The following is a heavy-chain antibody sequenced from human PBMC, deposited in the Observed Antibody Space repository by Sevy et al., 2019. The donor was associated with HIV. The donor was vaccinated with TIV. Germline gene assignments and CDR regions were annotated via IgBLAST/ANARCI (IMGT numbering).Heavy chain of an antibody. CDR2: SYYNGNT. Sequence: SETLSLTCTVSGGSISRYYWSWIREPPGKGLEWIGYSYYNGNTNYNPSLKSRVTISVDTSKNQFSLKLSSVTAADTAVYFCARAPRGLSTHFDYWGQGALVTVSS. V-gene: IGHV4-59*01. CDR3: ARAPRGLSTHFDY. CDR1: GGSISRYY. D-gene: IGHD2-15*01. J-gene: IGHJ4*02.